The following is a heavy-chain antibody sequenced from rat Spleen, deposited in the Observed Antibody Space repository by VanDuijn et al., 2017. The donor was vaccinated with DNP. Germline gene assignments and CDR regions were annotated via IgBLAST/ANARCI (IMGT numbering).Heavy chain of an antibody. D-gene: IGHD4-3*01. CDR3: ARGSDGVWLAY. Sequence: QVQLRQSGAEPAKPGSSVKISCKASGYTFTTYYMTWIKQTTRQGLEFIRYINMGSGGTNYNEKFKGKATLTVGKSSSTAFKQLSSLTPDDSAVYYCARGSDGVWLAYWGQGTLVTVSS. V-gene: IGHV1-43*01. CDR2: INMGSGGT. J-gene: IGHJ3*01. CDR1: GYTFTTYY.